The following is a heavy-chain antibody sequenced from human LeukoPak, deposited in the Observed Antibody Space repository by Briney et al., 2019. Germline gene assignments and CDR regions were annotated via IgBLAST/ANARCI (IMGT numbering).Heavy chain of an antibody. D-gene: IGHD6-19*01. CDR1: GDSISSSSYY. CDR3: ARGWRSPYFDY. CDR2: IYYSENT. J-gene: IGHJ4*02. V-gene: IGHV4-39*01. Sequence: SETLSLTCTVSGDSISSSSYYWGWIRQPPGKGLEWIGNIYYSENTYYNPSLKSRVTISVDTSKNQFSLKLSSVTAADTAVYYCARGWRSPYFDYWGQGTLVTVSS.